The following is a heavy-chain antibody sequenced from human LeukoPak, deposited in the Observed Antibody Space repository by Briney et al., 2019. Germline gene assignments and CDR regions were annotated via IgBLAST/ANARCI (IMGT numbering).Heavy chain of an antibody. V-gene: IGHV3-48*03. J-gene: IGHJ4*02. D-gene: IGHD3-16*02. Sequence: GGSLRLSCAASGFTFSSYEMNWVRQAPGKGLEWVSYISSSGSTIYYADSVKGRFTISRDNAKNSLYLQMNSLRAEDTAVYYCARVWRDYVWGGYRYTVDYWGQGTLVTVSS. CDR2: ISSSGSTI. CDR3: ARVWRDYVWGGYRYTVDY. CDR1: GFTFSSYE.